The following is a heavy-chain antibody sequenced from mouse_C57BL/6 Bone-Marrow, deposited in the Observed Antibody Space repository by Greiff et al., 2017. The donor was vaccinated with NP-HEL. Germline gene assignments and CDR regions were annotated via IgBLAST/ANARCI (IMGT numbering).Heavy chain of an antibody. J-gene: IGHJ1*03. D-gene: IGHD1-1*01. CDR3: TREEIYYYGSRRWYFDV. V-gene: IGHV1-15*01. Sequence: QVQLKESGAELVRPGASVTLSCKASGYTFTDYEMHWVKQTPVHGLEWIGAIDPETGGTAYNQKFKGKAILTADKSSSTAYMELRSLTSEDSAVYYWTREEIYYYGSRRWYFDVWGTGTTVTVSS. CDR1: GYTFTDYE. CDR2: IDPETGGT.